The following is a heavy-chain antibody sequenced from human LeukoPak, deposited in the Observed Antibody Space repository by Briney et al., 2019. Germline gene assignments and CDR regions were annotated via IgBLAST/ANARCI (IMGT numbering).Heavy chain of an antibody. CDR2: IKQDGSEK. Sequence: PGGSLRLSCAASGFTFSNYWMSWVRQAPGKGXXXVANIKQDGSEKYYVDSVKGRFTISRDNAKNSLYVQMNSLRAEDTAVYYCAGWPIFSDAFHIWGQGTMVTVSS. CDR3: AGWPIFSDAFHI. D-gene: IGHD2-15*01. CDR1: GFTFSNYW. V-gene: IGHV3-7*01. J-gene: IGHJ3*02.